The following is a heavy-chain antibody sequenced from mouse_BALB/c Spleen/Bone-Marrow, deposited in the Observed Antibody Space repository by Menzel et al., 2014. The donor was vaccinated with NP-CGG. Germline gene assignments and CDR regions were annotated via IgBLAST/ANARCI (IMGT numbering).Heavy chain of an antibody. V-gene: IGHV7-3*02. D-gene: IGHD1-1*01. CDR3: ARDDYGRGY. CDR1: GFTFTDYY. J-gene: IGHJ2*01. Sequence: EVKVVESGGGLVQPGGSLRLSCATSGFTFTDYYMSWVRQPPGKALEWLGFIRNKPNGYTTEYSASEKGRFTISRDNSQSILYLQRNTLRAEDSATYYGARDDYGRGYWGQGTTLTVSS. CDR2: IRNKPNGYTT.